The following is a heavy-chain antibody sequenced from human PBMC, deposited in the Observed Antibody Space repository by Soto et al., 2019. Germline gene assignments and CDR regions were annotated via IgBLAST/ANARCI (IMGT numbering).Heavy chain of an antibody. CDR3: ARDPSAGGGGSYYYYHGMDV. D-gene: IGHD1-26*01. Sequence: PSETLSLTCAVSGDSISSGYYWAWIRQPPGKGLEWVASIYHSGTTYYNPSLTSRVTISVDTSKNQFSLKLRSVTAADTAVYYCARDPSAGGGGSYYYYHGMDVWGQGTTVTVSS. CDR2: IYHSGTT. CDR1: GDSISSGYY. J-gene: IGHJ6*02. V-gene: IGHV4-38-2*02.